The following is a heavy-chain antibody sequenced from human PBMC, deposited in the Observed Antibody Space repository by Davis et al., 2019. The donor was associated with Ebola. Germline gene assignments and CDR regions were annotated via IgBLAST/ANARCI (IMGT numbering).Heavy chain of an antibody. CDR3: ARLVTACSGGICYSDFDD. D-gene: IGHD2-15*01. V-gene: IGHV4-39*01. CDR2: IYYSGST. Sequence: SETLSLTCTVSGGSISSSSYYWGWIRQPPGKGLEWIGSIYYSGSTYYNPSLKSRVTISVDTSKNEFSLTLDSVTAADTGVYYCARLVTACSGGICYSDFDDWGQGTLVTVSS. J-gene: IGHJ4*02. CDR1: GGSISSSSYY.